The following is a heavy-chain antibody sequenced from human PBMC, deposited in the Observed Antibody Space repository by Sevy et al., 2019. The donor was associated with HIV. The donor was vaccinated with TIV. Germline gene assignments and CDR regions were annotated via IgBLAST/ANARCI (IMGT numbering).Heavy chain of an antibody. J-gene: IGHJ5*02. V-gene: IGHV3-73*01. CDR2: IRSKVNSYAT. CDR3: TSLTTATT. Sequence: LSLTCAAPGFAFSGSAMHWVRQASGKGLGWVGLIRSKVNSYATAYAASVKGRFTISRDDSKNTLYLQMNSLKTDDTAVYYCTSLTTATTWGQGTLVTVSS. D-gene: IGHD4-17*01. CDR1: GFAFSGSA.